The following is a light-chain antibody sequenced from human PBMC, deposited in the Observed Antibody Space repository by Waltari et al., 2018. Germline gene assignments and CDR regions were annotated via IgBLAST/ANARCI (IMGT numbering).Light chain of an antibody. V-gene: IGLV2-14*01. CDR1: SSDVGGYNF. CDR2: DVS. CDR3: SSYTSSSTLVV. Sequence: QSALTQPASVSGSPGQSITISCTGTSSDVGGYNFVSWNQQHPGKAPKLIIYDVSNRPSGVSHRFSGAKSGNTASLTISGVQAEDEADYYCSSYTSSSTLVVFGGGTKLTVL. J-gene: IGLJ2*01.